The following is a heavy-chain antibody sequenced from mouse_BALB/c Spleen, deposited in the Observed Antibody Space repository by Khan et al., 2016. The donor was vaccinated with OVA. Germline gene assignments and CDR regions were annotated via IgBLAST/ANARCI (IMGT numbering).Heavy chain of an antibody. D-gene: IGHD1-1*01. J-gene: IGHJ1*01. Sequence: EVQLQESGPGLVKPSQTVSLTCTVTGISITSGNYRWSWIRQFPGNKLEWIGNIYYSGTVTYHPSLTSRTTITRDTSKNQFFLEMNSLTAEDTATYYCARDYGSRDWYVDVWGAGTTVTVAS. CDR1: GISITSGNYR. CDR3: ARDYGSRDWYVDV. CDR2: IYYSGTV. V-gene: IGHV3-5*02.